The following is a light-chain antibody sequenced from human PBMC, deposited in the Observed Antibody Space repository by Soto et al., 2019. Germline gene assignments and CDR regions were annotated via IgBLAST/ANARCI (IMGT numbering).Light chain of an antibody. CDR3: TSYTTGSPI. CDR1: SSDVGGYNY. CDR2: EVS. V-gene: IGLV2-14*01. J-gene: IGLJ2*01. Sequence: QSALTQPASVSGSPGQSITISCTGTSSDVGGYNYVSWYQQHPGKAPKLMIYEVSNRPSGVSNRFSGFKSGNTASLTISGLQAEDEADYYCTSYTTGSPIFGGGTKLTVL.